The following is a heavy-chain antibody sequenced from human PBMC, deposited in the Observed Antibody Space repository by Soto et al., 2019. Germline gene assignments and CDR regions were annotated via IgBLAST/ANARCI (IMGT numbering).Heavy chain of an antibody. J-gene: IGHJ5*01. Sequence: GESLKISCKGSGYSFPSYWIGWVRQMPGKGPECMGLIYPGDSGTRYSPSFQGQVTISADKSTSTAYLQWSSLKASDTAMYYCARQGRIAYSSSWFDYWGQGTLVTVSS. CDR2: IYPGDSGT. D-gene: IGHD6-13*01. V-gene: IGHV5-51*01. CDR3: ARQGRIAYSSSWFDY. CDR1: GYSFPSYW.